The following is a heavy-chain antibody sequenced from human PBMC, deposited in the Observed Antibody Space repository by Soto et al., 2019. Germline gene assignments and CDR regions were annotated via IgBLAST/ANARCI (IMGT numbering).Heavy chain of an antibody. J-gene: IGHJ4*02. D-gene: IGHD6-13*01. CDR2: IRSESDGGTT. V-gene: IGHV3-15*01. CDR3: TTGWSSKDY. Sequence: EVQLVESGGGLVKPGGSLRLSCAASGFIFNDAWMNWVRQAPGKGLEWVGRIRSESDGGTTDYAAPVKDRFIISREDSKNXXXXXXXSXXXEDTAVYFCTTGWSSKDYWGQGTLVTVSS. CDR1: GFIFNDAW.